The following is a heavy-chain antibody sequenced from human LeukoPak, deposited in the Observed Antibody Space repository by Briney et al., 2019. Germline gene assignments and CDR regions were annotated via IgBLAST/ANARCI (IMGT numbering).Heavy chain of an antibody. CDR1: GYTFTSYG. Sequence: APVKVSCKASGYTFTSYGISWVRQAPGQGLEWMGWISAYNGNTNYAQKLQGRVTMTTDTSTSTAYMELRSLRSDDTAVYYCARGGSITIFGVVSEPDYFDYWGQGTLVTVSS. CDR3: ARGGSITIFGVVSEPDYFDY. J-gene: IGHJ4*02. D-gene: IGHD3-3*01. V-gene: IGHV1-18*01. CDR2: ISAYNGNT.